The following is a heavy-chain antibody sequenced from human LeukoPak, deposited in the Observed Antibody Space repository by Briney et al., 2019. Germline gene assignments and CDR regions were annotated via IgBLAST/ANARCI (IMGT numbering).Heavy chain of an antibody. CDR2: ISAYNGNT. CDR1: GYTFTSYG. D-gene: IGHD3-10*01. V-gene: IGHV1-18*01. Sequence: WASVKVSCKASGYTFTSYGISWVRQAPGQGLEWMGWISAYNGNTNYAQKLQGRVTMTTDTSTSTAYMELRSLRSDDTAVYYCARVAFRGVIIHWFDPWGQGTLVTVSS. CDR3: ARVAFRGVIIHWFDP. J-gene: IGHJ5*02.